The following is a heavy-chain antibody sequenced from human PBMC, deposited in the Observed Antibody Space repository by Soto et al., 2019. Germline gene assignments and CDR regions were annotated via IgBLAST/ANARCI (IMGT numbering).Heavy chain of an antibody. D-gene: IGHD3-16*02. J-gene: IGHJ4*02. V-gene: IGHV1-18*01. Sequence: ASVKVSCKASGYTFTGYGISWVRQAPGQGLEWMGWISAYNGNTNYAQKLQGRVTMTTDTSTSTAYMELRSLRSDDTAVYYCARDVYDYVWGSYRYIPFDYWGQGTLVTVSS. CDR2: ISAYNGNT. CDR1: GYTFTGYG. CDR3: ARDVYDYVWGSYRYIPFDY.